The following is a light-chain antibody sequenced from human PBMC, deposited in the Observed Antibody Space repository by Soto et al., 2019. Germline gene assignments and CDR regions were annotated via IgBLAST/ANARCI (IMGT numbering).Light chain of an antibody. CDR3: QQYGSSSTWT. J-gene: IGKJ1*01. CDR1: QSVTSSY. Sequence: EIVLTQSPGTLSLSPGERATLSCRASQSVTSSYLAWYQQKPGQAPRLLIYDASTRATGIPDRFSGGGSGTDFTLPITRLEPEDSAVYYCQQYGSSSTWTFGQGTKVEIK. V-gene: IGKV3-20*01. CDR2: DAS.